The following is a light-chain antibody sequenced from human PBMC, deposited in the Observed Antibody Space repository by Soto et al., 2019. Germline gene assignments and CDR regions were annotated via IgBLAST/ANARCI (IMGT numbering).Light chain of an antibody. J-gene: IGLJ1*01. V-gene: IGLV2-14*01. CDR2: EVS. CDR3: TSFTSSSTQV. CDR1: SGDVDAFDY. Sequence: QSVLTQPASVSGSPGQSITISCTGTSGDVDAFDYVSWYQQHPGKAPKLMIFEVSDRPSGVSDRFSGSKSGSTASLTISGLQAEDEADYFCTSFTSSSTQVLGTGTKVTVL.